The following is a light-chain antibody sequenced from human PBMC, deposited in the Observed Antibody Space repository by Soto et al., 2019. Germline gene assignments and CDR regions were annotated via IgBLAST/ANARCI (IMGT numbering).Light chain of an antibody. CDR2: AAS. CDR1: QSISSY. J-gene: IGKJ1*01. Sequence: DIQMTQSPSSLSASVGDRVTITCRASQSISSYLNWYQQKPGKAPKLLIYAASSLQSGVPSRLSGSGSGTDFTLTISSLQPEDFATYYCQQSYSTLGRTFGQGTKVDIK. V-gene: IGKV1-39*01. CDR3: QQSYSTLGRT.